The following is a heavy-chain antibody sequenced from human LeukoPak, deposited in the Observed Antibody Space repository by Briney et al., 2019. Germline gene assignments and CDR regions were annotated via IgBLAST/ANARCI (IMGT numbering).Heavy chain of an antibody. J-gene: IGHJ2*01. CDR3: ARVASATGFWYFDL. CDR2: IWDDGSDK. D-gene: IGHD2-21*01. Sequence: PGGSLRLSCAASGFTFSSYGMHWVRQAPGKGLEWVAFIWDDGSDKYYADSVKGRFTISRDNSKNTLYLQMNSLRAEDTAVYYCARVASATGFWYFDLWGRGTLVTVSS. V-gene: IGHV3-30*02. CDR1: GFTFSSYG.